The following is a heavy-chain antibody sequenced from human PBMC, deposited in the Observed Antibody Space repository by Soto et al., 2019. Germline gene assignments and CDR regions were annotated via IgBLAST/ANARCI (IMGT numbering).Heavy chain of an antibody. D-gene: IGHD3-16*01. CDR3: ATPAYDY. Sequence: GGSLRLSCASSGFIFITSGSAFSRYAMTWVRQTPGKALEWVSSISGSGVRTYYSDSVRGQFTISRDNSKDRLYLEMNSVRAEDTAVYYCATPAYDYWGQGTLVTVSS. CDR1: GFIFITSGSAFSRYA. J-gene: IGHJ4*02. CDR2: ISGSGVRT. V-gene: IGHV3-23*01.